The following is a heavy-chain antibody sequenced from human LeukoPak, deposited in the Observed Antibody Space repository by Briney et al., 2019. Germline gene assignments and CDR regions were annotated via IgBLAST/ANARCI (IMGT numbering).Heavy chain of an antibody. CDR3: ARDHWLFSSKTWYYYGMDV. Sequence: SETLSLTCVVSGGSISPYYWSWIRQSPGKGLEWIGYIDPSGSASYNPSLKSRVTIFVDTSKNLVSLILTSVSASDTAIYYCARDHWLFSSKTWYYYGMDVWGQGTTVTVSS. J-gene: IGHJ6*02. CDR2: IDPSGSA. CDR1: GGSISPYY. V-gene: IGHV4-59*01. D-gene: IGHD3-9*01.